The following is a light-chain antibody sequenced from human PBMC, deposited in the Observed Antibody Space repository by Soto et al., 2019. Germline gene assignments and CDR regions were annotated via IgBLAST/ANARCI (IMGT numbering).Light chain of an antibody. V-gene: IGKV3-15*01. Sequence: EIVMTQSPATLSVSPGERVTLSCRASQSVSSNLAWYQQKPGQAPRLVIYAASTRATGIPARFSGSGSGTEYTLTISSLQSEDFAVYYCQQYNNWPPVLTFGGGTKVEIK. CDR2: AAS. CDR1: QSVSSN. CDR3: QQYNNWPPVLT. J-gene: IGKJ4*01.